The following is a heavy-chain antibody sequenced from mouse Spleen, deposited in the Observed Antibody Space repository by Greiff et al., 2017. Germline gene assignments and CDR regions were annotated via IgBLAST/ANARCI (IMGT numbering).Heavy chain of an antibody. D-gene: IGHD2-4*01. CDR1: GYTFTSYW. CDR2: IDPSDSET. CDR3: ARIGGITTWQDYFDY. Sequence: QVQLKQPGAELVRPGSSVKLSCKASGYTFTSYWMHWVKQRPIQGLEWIGNIDPSDSETHYNQKFKDKATLTVDKSSSTAYMQLSSLTSEDSAVYYCARIGGITTWQDYFDYWGQGTTLTVSS. J-gene: IGHJ2*01. V-gene: IGHV1-52*01.